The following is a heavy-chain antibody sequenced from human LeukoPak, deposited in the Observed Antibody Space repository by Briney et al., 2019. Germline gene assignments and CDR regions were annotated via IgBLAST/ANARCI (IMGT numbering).Heavy chain of an antibody. J-gene: IGHJ4*02. Sequence: PSETLSLTCTVSGGSISSSSYYWGWIRQPPGKGLEWIGSIYNSGSTYYNPSLKSRVTISVDTSKNQFSLKLSSVTAADTAVYYCARDGDYDFWSGYYVCWGQGTLVTVSS. D-gene: IGHD3-3*01. CDR2: IYNSGST. CDR1: GGSISSSSYY. V-gene: IGHV4-39*02. CDR3: ARDGDYDFWSGYYVC.